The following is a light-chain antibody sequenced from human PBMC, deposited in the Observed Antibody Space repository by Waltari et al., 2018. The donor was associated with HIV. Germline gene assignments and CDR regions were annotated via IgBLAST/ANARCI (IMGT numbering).Light chain of an antibody. CDR3: QQYNDWPQT. V-gene: IGKV3-15*01. CDR2: AAT. CDR1: QSVGGN. Sequence: EIVMTQSPDTLSVSPGEKATLSCRASQSVGGNLSWYQVRPGQAPSLLIYAATSRTTGFPGRFRGSWSGTEFTLTISSLQSEDFAIYYCQQYNDWPQTFGQGTRVDIK. J-gene: IGKJ1*01.